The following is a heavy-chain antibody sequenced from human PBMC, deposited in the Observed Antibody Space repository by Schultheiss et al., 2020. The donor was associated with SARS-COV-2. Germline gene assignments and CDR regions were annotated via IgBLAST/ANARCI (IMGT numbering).Heavy chain of an antibody. CDR3: ARGFSSGWSDY. V-gene: IGHV1-69*04. CDR1: GYTFTSYA. J-gene: IGHJ4*02. D-gene: IGHD6-19*01. CDR2: IIPILGIA. Sequence: SVKVSCKASGYTFTSYAISWVRQAPGQGLEWMGRIIPILGIANYAQKLQGRDTMTTDTSTSTAYMELSRLRSDDTAGYYCARGFSSGWSDYWGQGTLVTVSS.